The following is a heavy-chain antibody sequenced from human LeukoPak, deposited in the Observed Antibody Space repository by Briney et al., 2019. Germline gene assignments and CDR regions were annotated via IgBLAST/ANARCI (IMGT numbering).Heavy chain of an antibody. D-gene: IGHD3-16*02. Sequence: ASVKVSCKASGYTFTSYDINWVRQATGQGLEWMGWMNPNRGNTAKPQKFQGRVTMTRNTSISTAYMELSSLRSEDTAVYYCARASTYYDYVWGSYRYQPYYYYGMDVWGQGTTVTVSS. CDR2: MNPNRGNT. J-gene: IGHJ6*02. CDR3: ARASTYYDYVWGSYRYQPYYYYGMDV. V-gene: IGHV1-8*01. CDR1: GYTFTSYD.